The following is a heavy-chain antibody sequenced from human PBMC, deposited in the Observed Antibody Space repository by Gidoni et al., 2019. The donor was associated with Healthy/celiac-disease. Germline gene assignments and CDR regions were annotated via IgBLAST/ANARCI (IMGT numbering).Heavy chain of an antibody. Sequence: EVQLVESGGGLVQHGGSLRLSCAASGFTFSSYEMNWVRQAPGKGLEWVSYISSSGSTIYYADSVKGRFTISRDNAKNSLYLQMNSMRAEDTAVYYCARDKRLVRGVYFDYWGQGTLVTVSS. CDR3: ARDKRLVRGVYFDY. CDR1: GFTFSSYE. D-gene: IGHD3-10*01. CDR2: ISSSGSTI. J-gene: IGHJ4*02. V-gene: IGHV3-48*03.